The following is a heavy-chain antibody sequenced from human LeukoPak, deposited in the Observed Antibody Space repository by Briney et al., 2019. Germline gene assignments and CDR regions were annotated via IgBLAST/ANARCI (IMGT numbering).Heavy chain of an antibody. CDR2: IHPNDGDT. D-gene: IGHD3-10*01. J-gene: IGHJ4*02. CDR1: GYTFTNFY. V-gene: IGHV1-46*01. CDR3: ATYTQSGAQGVSDY. Sequence: ASVKVSCKASGYTFTNFYMHWVRQAPGQGLEWMGLIHPNDGDTKYAQEFQDRVTMTRDTSTSTVYMELSSLRSEDMAVYYCATYTQSGAQGVSDYWGQGTLVTVSS.